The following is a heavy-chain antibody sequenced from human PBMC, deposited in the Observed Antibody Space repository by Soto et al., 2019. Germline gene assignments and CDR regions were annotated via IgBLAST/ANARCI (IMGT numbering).Heavy chain of an antibody. J-gene: IGHJ4*02. CDR3: ARSFVCVGSGYYYGDY. CDR2: LIPIFGTA. V-gene: IGHV1-69*06. Sequence: QVQLVQSGAEVKKPGSSVKVSCKASGGTFSSYALTWVRQAPGQGLEWMGGLIPIFGTANYAQTFQGRVTITADKSTSTAYMDLSSLRSEDTAVYYCARSFVCVGSGYYYGDYWGQGTLVTVSS. CDR1: GGTFSSYA. D-gene: IGHD3-22*01.